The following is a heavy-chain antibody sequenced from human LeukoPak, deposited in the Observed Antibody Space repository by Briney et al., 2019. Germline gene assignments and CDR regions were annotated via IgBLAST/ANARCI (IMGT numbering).Heavy chain of an antibody. Sequence: GGSLTLSCAASGFTFSNAWMSWVRQAPGMGPDWVGRIRSKTDGGTTDYAEPVKGRFVISRDDSSDTLYLQMNSMRIEDTAMYYCTTWTDLYDYWGQGILVTVSP. CDR1: GFTFSNAW. CDR2: IRSKTDGGTT. CDR3: TTWTDLYDY. J-gene: IGHJ4*02. D-gene: IGHD3/OR15-3a*01. V-gene: IGHV3-15*01.